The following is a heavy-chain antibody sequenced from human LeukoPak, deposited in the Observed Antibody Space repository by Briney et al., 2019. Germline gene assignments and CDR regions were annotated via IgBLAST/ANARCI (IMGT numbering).Heavy chain of an antibody. CDR2: IYYSGST. V-gene: IGHV4-31*03. CDR3: ARDRDGYNCIDY. Sequence: SETLSLTCTVSGGSISSGGYYWSWIRQHPGKGLEWIGYIYYSGSTYYNPSLKSRVTISVDTSKNQFSLKLSSVTAADTAVYYCARDRDGYNCIDYWGQGTLVTVSS. D-gene: IGHD5-24*01. CDR1: GGSISSGGYY. J-gene: IGHJ4*02.